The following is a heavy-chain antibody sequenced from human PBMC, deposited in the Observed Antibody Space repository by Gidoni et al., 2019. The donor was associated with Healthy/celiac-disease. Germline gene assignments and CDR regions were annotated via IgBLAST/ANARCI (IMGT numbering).Heavy chain of an antibody. D-gene: IGHD3-3*01. V-gene: IGHV1-46*01. Sequence: QVQLVQSGAEVKKPGASVKVSCKASGYTFTSYYMHWVRQAPGQGLEWMGIINPSGGSTSYAQKFQGRVTMTRDTSTSTVYMELSSLRSEDTAVYYCARAYYDFWSGSRTYGMDVWGQGTTVTVSS. J-gene: IGHJ6*02. CDR1: GYTFTSYY. CDR3: ARAYYDFWSGSRTYGMDV. CDR2: INPSGGST.